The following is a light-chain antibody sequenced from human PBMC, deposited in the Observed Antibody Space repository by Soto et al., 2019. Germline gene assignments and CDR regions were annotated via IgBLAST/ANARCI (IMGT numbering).Light chain of an antibody. CDR3: QQYVTSSWT. J-gene: IGKJ1*01. Sequence: EIVLTQSPATLSLSPGERATLSCRASQSVSSYLAWYQQKPGQAPRLLIYDASNRATGIPARFSGSGSGTDFTLTISSLQSEDFAVYYCQQYVTSSWTFGQGTKVDIK. V-gene: IGKV3-11*01. CDR1: QSVSSY. CDR2: DAS.